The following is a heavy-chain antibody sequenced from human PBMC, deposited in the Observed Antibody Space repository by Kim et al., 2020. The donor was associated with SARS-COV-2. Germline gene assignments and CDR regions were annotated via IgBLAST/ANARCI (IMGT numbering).Heavy chain of an antibody. J-gene: IGHJ4*02. D-gene: IGHD1-1*01. V-gene: IGHV1-24*01. CDR3: ATGHTWSINY. CDR2: EA. Sequence: EAIYAQKFQGRVTMTEDTSTDTAYMDLSSLRSDDTALYYCATGHTWSINYWGQGTLVTVSS.